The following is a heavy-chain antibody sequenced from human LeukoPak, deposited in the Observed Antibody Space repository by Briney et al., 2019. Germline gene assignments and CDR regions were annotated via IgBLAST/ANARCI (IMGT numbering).Heavy chain of an antibody. V-gene: IGHV3-21*01. CDR3: AALYDSSGYYKSQFDY. J-gene: IGHJ4*02. Sequence: GGSLRLSCAASGFTFSSYSMNWVRQAPGKGLEWVSSISSSSSYIYYADSLKGRFTISRDNAKNSLYPQMNSLRAEDTAVYYCAALYDSSGYYKSQFDYWGQGTLVTVSS. CDR2: ISSSSSYI. D-gene: IGHD3-22*01. CDR1: GFTFSSYS.